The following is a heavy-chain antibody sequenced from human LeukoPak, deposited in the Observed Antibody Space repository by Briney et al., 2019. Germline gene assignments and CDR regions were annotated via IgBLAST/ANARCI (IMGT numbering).Heavy chain of an antibody. J-gene: IGHJ4*02. D-gene: IGHD3-22*01. CDR1: GFTFDNSA. Sequence: GGSLRLSCAASGFTFDNSAMSWVRQAPGRGLEWVAVISYDGSNEYYADSVKGRFTISRDNSKNTLYLQMNSLRAEDTAVYYCAKESYDSSGYFVGVGFDYWGQGTLVTVSS. CDR2: ISYDGSNE. V-gene: IGHV3-30*18. CDR3: AKESYDSSGYFVGVGFDY.